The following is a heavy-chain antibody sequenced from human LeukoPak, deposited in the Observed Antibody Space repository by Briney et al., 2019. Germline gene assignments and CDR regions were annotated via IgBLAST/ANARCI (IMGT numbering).Heavy chain of an antibody. CDR3: ARDLSISSTSCPSH. CDR2: ISTYNGNT. Sequence: GASVKVSRKASGYTFTSYGISWVRQAPGQGLEWMGWISTYNGNTNYAQNLQDRVTMTTDTSTSTASMELRSLRSDDTAMYYCARDLSISSTSCPSHWGQGTLVTVSS. J-gene: IGHJ4*02. D-gene: IGHD2-2*01. V-gene: IGHV1-18*01. CDR1: GYTFTSYG.